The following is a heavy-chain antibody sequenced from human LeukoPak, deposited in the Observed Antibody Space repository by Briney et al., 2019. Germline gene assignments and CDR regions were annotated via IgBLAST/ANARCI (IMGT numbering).Heavy chain of an antibody. J-gene: IGHJ4*02. CDR2: ISYDGSDK. Sequence: PGRSLRLSCAASRFTFSSYAMHWVRQAPGKGLEWVALISYDGSDKYYADSVKGRFTISRDNSKNTLYLQMNSLRIEATAVYYCASLYSSGWYLTDYWGQGTLVTVSS. CDR3: ASLYSSGWYLTDY. V-gene: IGHV3-30-3*01. D-gene: IGHD6-19*01. CDR1: RFTFSSYA.